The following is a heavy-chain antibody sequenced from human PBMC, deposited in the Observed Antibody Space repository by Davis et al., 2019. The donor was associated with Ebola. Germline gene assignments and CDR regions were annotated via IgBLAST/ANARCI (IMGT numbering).Heavy chain of an antibody. D-gene: IGHD6-13*01. V-gene: IGHV6-1*01. Sequence: HSQTLSLTCAISGDSVSSNSAAWSWIRQSPSRGLEWLGRTYYRSKWYTDYAVSVRSRITINPDTSKNQFSLQLNSVTPEDTAVYYCARGSHGSTWSWGQGTLVTVSS. CDR1: GDSVSSNSAA. CDR2: TYYRSKWYT. CDR3: ARGSHGSTWS. J-gene: IGHJ5*02.